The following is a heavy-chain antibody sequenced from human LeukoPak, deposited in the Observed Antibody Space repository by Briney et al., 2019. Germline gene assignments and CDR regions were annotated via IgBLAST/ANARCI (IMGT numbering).Heavy chain of an antibody. Sequence: SETLSLTCTVSGGSVSSDSYYWSWIRQPPGKGLEWIGYIYYSGSTTYNPSLKSRVTISVDASKNQLSLKLSSVTAAGTAVYYCATTRGSYMHSFDYWGQGTLVTVSS. CDR3: ATTRGSYMHSFDY. CDR2: IYYSGST. V-gene: IGHV4-61*01. J-gene: IGHJ4*02. CDR1: GGSVSSDSYY. D-gene: IGHD1-26*01.